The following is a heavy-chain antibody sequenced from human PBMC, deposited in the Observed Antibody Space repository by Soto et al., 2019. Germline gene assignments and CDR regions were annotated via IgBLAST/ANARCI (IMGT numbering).Heavy chain of an antibody. V-gene: IGHV4-59*01. CDR2: IYDDGSA. J-gene: IGHJ5*02. D-gene: IGHD2-15*01. CDR1: GGSISSSY. Sequence: SETLSLTCTVSGGSISSSYWSWIRQPPGKGLEWLAYIYDDGSANYNPSLKGRATISLDMSKNQFSLKLTSVTAADTAVYYCARDQYCSGGRCRKNCFDTWGQGTLVTVSS. CDR3: ARDQYCSGGRCRKNCFDT.